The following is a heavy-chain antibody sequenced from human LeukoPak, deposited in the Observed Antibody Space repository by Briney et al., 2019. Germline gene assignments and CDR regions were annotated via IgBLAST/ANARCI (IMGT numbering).Heavy chain of an antibody. D-gene: IGHD6-13*01. CDR3: ATADKFSNWYVFDY. CDR1: GGTFSSYA. V-gene: IGHV1-69*13. J-gene: IGHJ4*02. CDR2: IVPIFGTA. Sequence: ASVKVSCKASGGTFSSYAISWVRQAPGQGLEWMGGIVPIFGTANYAQKFQGRVTITADESTSTAYMELISLRSEGTAVYYCATADKFSNWYVFDYWGQGTLVTVSS.